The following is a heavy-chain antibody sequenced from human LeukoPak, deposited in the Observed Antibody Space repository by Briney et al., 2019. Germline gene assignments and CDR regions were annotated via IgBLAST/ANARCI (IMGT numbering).Heavy chain of an antibody. V-gene: IGHV4-31*03. Sequence: PSETLSLTCTLSGGSISSGGHSWSWIRQHPGKGLEWIGYIYYSGSTYYNPSLKSRVTISVDTSKNQFSLKLSSVTAADTAVYYCARGFTMIVALDAFDIWGQGTMVTVSS. CDR2: IYYSGST. J-gene: IGHJ3*02. CDR3: ARGFTMIVALDAFDI. CDR1: GGSISSGGHS. D-gene: IGHD3-22*01.